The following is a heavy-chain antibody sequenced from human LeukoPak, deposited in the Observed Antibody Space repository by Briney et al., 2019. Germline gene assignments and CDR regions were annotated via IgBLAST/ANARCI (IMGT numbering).Heavy chain of an antibody. CDR1: GGTFSSYA. CDR3: AREHRYSSGCFDY. CDR2: IIPIFGTA. Sequence: SVKVSCKASGGTFSSYAISWVRQAPGQGLEWMGGIIPIFGTANYAQKFQGRVTITTDESTSTAYMELSSLRSEDTAVYYCAREHRYSSGCFDYWGQGTLVTVSS. J-gene: IGHJ4*02. V-gene: IGHV1-69*05. D-gene: IGHD6-19*01.